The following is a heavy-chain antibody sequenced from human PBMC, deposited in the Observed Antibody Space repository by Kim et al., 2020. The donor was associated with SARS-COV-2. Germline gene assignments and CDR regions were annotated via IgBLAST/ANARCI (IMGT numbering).Heavy chain of an antibody. J-gene: IGHJ6*02. CDR3: ARDRVPHPPHHGMDV. V-gene: IGHV3-74*01. D-gene: IGHD2-2*01. Sequence: DSVKGRLTTSRDNAKNTLYLQMNSLRAEDTAVYYCARDRVPHPPHHGMDVWGQGTTVTVSS.